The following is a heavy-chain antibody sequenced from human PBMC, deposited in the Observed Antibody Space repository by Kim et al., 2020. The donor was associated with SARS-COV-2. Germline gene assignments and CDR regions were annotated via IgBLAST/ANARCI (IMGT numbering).Heavy chain of an antibody. J-gene: IGHJ5*01. D-gene: IGHD3-10*01. V-gene: IGHV4-39*07. CDR3: ATDSDGSGGYLLGS. CDR2: MYYSGST. Sequence: SETLSLTCSVSGGSISSSNYYWGWIRQPPGKGLEWIGSMYYSGSTYYNPSLMSRVTISVDTSKNQFSLRLTSATAADTAVYYCATDSDGSGGYLLGSWG. CDR1: GGSISSSNYY.